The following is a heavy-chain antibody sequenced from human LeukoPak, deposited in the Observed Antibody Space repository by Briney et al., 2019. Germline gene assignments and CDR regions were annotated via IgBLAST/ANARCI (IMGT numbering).Heavy chain of an antibody. D-gene: IGHD3-22*01. CDR2: ISYDGSNK. V-gene: IGHV3-30*18. J-gene: IGHJ4*02. CDR1: GFTFSSYG. Sequence: GALRLSCAASGFTFSSYGMHWVRQAPGKGLEWVAVISYDGSNKYYADSVKGRFTISRDNSKNTLYLQMNSLRAEDTAVYYCAKEYPDRGYYDSSGYLDYWGQGTLVTVSS. CDR3: AKEYPDRGYYDSSGYLDY.